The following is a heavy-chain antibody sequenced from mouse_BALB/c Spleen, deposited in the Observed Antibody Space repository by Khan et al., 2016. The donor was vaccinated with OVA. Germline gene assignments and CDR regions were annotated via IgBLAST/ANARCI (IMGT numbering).Heavy chain of an antibody. Sequence: QVQLKESGPGLVAPSQSLSITCTISGFSLTNYGVHWVHQPPGKGLEWLVVIWSDGSATYNSALKSRLSISKDNSKNQVFLKMNSLQTDDTAMFYCARQPYYHYYIMDYWGQGTSVTVSS. CDR2: IWSDGSA. CDR3: ARQPYYHYYIMDY. CDR1: GFSLTNYG. D-gene: IGHD2-10*01. J-gene: IGHJ4*01. V-gene: IGHV2-6-1*01.